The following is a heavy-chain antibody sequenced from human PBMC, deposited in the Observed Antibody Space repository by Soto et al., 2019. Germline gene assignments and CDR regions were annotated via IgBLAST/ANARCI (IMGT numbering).Heavy chain of an antibody. CDR2: ISAYNGDT. J-gene: IGHJ4*02. V-gene: IGHV1-18*01. D-gene: IGHD2-21*02. CDR1: GFTFTSYG. Sequence: QVQLVQSGAEVKKHGASVTVSCKASGFTFTSYGFSWVRQAPGQGLDLMGWISAYNGDTNYTQNFQGRVTVTTDTSTSTAYMEMRSLTSGDTAVYYCARSGRYYAGDTAYCGQGNLVTVSS. CDR3: ARSGRYYAGDTAY.